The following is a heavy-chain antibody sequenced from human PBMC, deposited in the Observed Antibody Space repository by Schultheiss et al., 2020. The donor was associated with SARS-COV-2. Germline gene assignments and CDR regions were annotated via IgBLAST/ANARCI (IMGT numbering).Heavy chain of an antibody. CDR2: INHSESS. V-gene: IGHV4-34*01. CDR1: GGSFSGFY. J-gene: IGHJ3*02. D-gene: IGHD3-16*01. CDR3: ARQGGGGRAFDI. Sequence: SETLSLTCAVYGGSFSGFYWSWIRQAPGKGLEWIGEINHSESSDYNPSLKSRVTMSVDTSSNQFSLKLSSVTAADTAVFYCARQGGGGRAFDIWGHGTMVTVSS.